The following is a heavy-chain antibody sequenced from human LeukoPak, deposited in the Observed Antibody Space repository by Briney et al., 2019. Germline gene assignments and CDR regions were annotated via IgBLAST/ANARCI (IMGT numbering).Heavy chain of an antibody. CDR2: INSDGSST. Sequence: GGSLRLSCAASGFTFRSYWMRWVRPAPGKGLVWVSRINSDGSSTNYADSVKGRFTISRDNAKYTLYLQMNSLRAEDTAVYYCARVSPEGDYDYWGQGTLVTVSS. D-gene: IGHD4-17*01. CDR1: GFTFRSYW. J-gene: IGHJ4*02. CDR3: ARVSPEGDYDY. V-gene: IGHV3-74*01.